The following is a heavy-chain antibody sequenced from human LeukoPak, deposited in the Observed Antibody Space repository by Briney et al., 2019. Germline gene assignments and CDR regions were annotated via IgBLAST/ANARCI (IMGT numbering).Heavy chain of an antibody. Sequence: GGSPRLSCAASGFTFSSYWMHWVRQVPGKGLGWVSRINSDGGTTSYADSVKGRFTISRDNAKNTLYLQMNGLRAEDTAVYYCAKGGVTTLTPLYWGQGTLVTVSS. D-gene: IGHD4-17*01. J-gene: IGHJ4*02. CDR1: GFTFSSYW. CDR2: INSDGGTT. V-gene: IGHV3-74*01. CDR3: AKGGVTTLTPLY.